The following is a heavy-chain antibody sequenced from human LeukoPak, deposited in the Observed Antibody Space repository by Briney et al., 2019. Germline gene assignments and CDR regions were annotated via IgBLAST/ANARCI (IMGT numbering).Heavy chain of an antibody. J-gene: IGHJ4*02. CDR3: ARADYFDSGIDRYYFDF. CDR2: ISYDGGNK. V-gene: IGHV3-30-3*01. Sequence: PGGSLRLSCAASGFTFSRNAMHWVRQAPGKGLEWVAVISYDGGNKYYADSVKGRFTISRDNSKNTLYLQVNSLRAEDTAVYYCARADYFDSGIDRYYFDFWGQGTLVTVSS. D-gene: IGHD3-10*01. CDR1: GFTFSRNA.